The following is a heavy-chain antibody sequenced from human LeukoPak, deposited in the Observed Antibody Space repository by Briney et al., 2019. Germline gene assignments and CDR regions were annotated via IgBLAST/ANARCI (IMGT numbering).Heavy chain of an antibody. J-gene: IGHJ3*02. V-gene: IGHV3-15*01. CDR2: ILTKRGGETT. CDR3: ATNDVFDI. Sequence: GGSLRLSCAASGFTFSEAWMSWVRRAPGKGLEWVGRILTKRGGETTDYAAPVKGRFTISRDDSKETLYLQMDSLKTEDTAVYYCATNDVFDIWGQGIMVTISS. CDR1: GFTFSEAW.